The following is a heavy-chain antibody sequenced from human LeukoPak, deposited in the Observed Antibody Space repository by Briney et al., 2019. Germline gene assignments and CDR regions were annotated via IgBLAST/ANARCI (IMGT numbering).Heavy chain of an antibody. CDR1: GYSISSGYY. Sequence: SETLSLTCAVSGYSISSGYYWGWIRQSPEKGLEWIGSFYHSGSTYYNPSLKKRVTISIDTSKNQFSLKLSPVTAADTAIYYCAGTIFGVLTGPFDYWGQGTLVTVSS. D-gene: IGHD3-3*01. J-gene: IGHJ4*02. CDR2: FYHSGST. CDR3: AGTIFGVLTGPFDY. V-gene: IGHV4-38-2*01.